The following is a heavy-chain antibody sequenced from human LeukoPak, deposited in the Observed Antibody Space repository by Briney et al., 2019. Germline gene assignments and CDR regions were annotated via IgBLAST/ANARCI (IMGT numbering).Heavy chain of an antibody. D-gene: IGHD3-10*01. V-gene: IGHV3-33*06. CDR2: IWYDGSNN. J-gene: IGHJ4*02. Sequence: PGGSLRLSCAASGFTFSSYGMHWVRQAPGKGLEWVALIWYDGSNNYYADSVKGRFTISRDNSKNTLYLQMNSLRAEDTAVYYCAKPYYYGSGSYYNEAGDYWGQGTLVTVSS. CDR1: GFTFSSYG. CDR3: AKPYYYGSGSYYNEAGDY.